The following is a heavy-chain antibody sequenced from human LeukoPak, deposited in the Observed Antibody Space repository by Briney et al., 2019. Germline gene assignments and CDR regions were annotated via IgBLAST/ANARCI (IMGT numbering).Heavy chain of an antibody. D-gene: IGHD2-15*01. CDR1: GYSFTSYG. J-gene: IGHJ5*02. Sequence: ASVNVSCKASGYSFTSYGFTWVRQAPGQGLEWMGWISAYNANRDYAQNLQGRVTMTTDTSTRTAYMELRSLRSDDTAVYYCARVHCSGGTCYSAGIDPWGQGTLVTVSS. CDR2: ISAYNANR. CDR3: ARVHCSGGTCYSAGIDP. V-gene: IGHV1-18*01.